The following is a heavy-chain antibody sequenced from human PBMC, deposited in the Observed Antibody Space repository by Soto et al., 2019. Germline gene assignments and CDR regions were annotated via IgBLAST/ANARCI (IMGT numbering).Heavy chain of an antibody. J-gene: IGHJ4*02. D-gene: IGHD3-10*01. CDR1: GFSLRTSGAG. V-gene: IGHV2-5*02. CDR2: IYWDDDK. Sequence: QITLKESGPTLVKPTQTLTLTCTFSGFSLRTSGAGVGWFRQPPGEAPEWLGTIYWDDDKRYRPSPERRLTISKVSSKTQVVFTMTNMGPVDTATYFCAHRRFGFGDSYDYWGQGTVVTVSS. CDR3: AHRRFGFGDSYDY.